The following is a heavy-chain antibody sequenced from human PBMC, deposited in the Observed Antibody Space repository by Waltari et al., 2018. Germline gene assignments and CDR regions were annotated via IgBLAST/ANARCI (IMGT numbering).Heavy chain of an antibody. CDR2: IWYDGSNK. Sequence: VQLVESGGGVVQPGRSLRLSCAASGFTFSRYGMTWVSPAPGKGLEWVAVIWYDGSNKYYADSVKGRFTISRDNSKNTLYLQMNSLRAEDTAVYYCAKDNKFVGAPDAFDIWGQGTMVTVSS. CDR1: GFTFSRYG. CDR3: AKDNKFVGAPDAFDI. D-gene: IGHD1-26*01. V-gene: IGHV3-33*06. J-gene: IGHJ3*02.